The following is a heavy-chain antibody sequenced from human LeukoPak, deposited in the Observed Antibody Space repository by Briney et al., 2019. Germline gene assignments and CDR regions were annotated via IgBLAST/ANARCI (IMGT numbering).Heavy chain of an antibody. D-gene: IGHD3-10*01. CDR3: ARDSGHDY. J-gene: IGHJ4*02. Sequence: GGSLRLSCAASGFTFSTYSMNWVRQAPGEGLEWVSYISSSSTIYYAESVKGRFTVSRDNAKNSLYLQMNTLRAEDTAAYYCARDSGHDYWGQGTLVTVSS. CDR2: ISSSSTI. CDR1: GFTFSTYS. V-gene: IGHV3-48*04.